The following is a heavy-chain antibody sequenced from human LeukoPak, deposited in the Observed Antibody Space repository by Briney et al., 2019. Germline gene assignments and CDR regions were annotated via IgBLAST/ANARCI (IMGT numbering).Heavy chain of an antibody. CDR2: INPNSGGT. D-gene: IGHD5-18*01. CDR3: ARREYSYGYHFDY. J-gene: IGHJ4*02. CDR1: GYTFTGYY. Sequence: ASAKVSCKASGYTFTGYYMHWVRQAPGQGLEWMGWINPNSGGTNYAQKFQGRVTMTRDTSISTAYMELSRLRSDDTAVYYCARREYSYGYHFDYWGQGTLVTVSS. V-gene: IGHV1-2*02.